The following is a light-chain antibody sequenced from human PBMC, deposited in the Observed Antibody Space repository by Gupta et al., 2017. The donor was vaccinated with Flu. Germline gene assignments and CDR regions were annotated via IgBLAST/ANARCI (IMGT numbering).Light chain of an antibody. Sequence: GTLSLSPGERCTLSRRASQSDSSSYLAWYQQKPGQAPRLLIYGASSRATGIPDRFSGSGSGTDFTLTISRLEPDDFAVYYCQQYGSSAQTFGQGTKLEIK. J-gene: IGKJ2*01. CDR3: QQYGSSAQT. CDR1: QSDSSSY. V-gene: IGKV3-20*01. CDR2: GAS.